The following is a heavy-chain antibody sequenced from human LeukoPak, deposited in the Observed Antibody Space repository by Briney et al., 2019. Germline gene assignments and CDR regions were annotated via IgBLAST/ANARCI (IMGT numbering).Heavy chain of an antibody. CDR3: ARGSEWSSGVSDY. Sequence: GGSLRLSCAASGFTFSSYAMSWVRQAPGKGLEWVSAISGSGGSTYYADSVKGRFTISRDNAKNTLYLQMNSLRAEDTAVYYCARGSEWSSGVSDYWGQGTLVTVSS. CDR1: GFTFSSYA. V-gene: IGHV3-23*01. D-gene: IGHD3-3*01. CDR2: ISGSGGST. J-gene: IGHJ4*02.